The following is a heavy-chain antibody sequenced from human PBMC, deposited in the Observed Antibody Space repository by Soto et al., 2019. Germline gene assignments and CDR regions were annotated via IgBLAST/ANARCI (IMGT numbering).Heavy chain of an antibody. Sequence: GGSLRLSCAASGFTFTSFAMSWVRQAPGKGLEWVSAISNNGAGTYSADSVKGRFTISRDNSKNTLYLQMNSLRAEDTAVYYCAKDHCSPTSCYFDYWGQGALVTVSP. J-gene: IGHJ4*02. CDR1: GFTFTSFA. CDR2: ISNNGAGT. D-gene: IGHD2-2*01. V-gene: IGHV3-23*01. CDR3: AKDHCSPTSCYFDY.